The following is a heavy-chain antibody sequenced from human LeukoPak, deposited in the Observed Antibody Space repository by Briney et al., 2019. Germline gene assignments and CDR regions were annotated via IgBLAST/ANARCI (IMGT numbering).Heavy chain of an antibody. CDR2: IYYSGST. Sequence: SETLSLTCTVSGVSISSYYWSWIRQPPGKGLEWIGYIYYSGSTNYNPSLKSRVTISVDTSKNQFSLKLSSVTAADTAVYYCARDVGSSWRGDAFDIWGQGTMVTVSS. CDR3: ARDVGSSWRGDAFDI. J-gene: IGHJ3*02. D-gene: IGHD6-13*01. CDR1: GVSISSYY. V-gene: IGHV4-59*01.